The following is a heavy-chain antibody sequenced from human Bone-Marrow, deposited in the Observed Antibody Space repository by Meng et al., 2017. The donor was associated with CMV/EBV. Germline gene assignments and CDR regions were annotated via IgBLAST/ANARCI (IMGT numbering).Heavy chain of an antibody. Sequence: GSLRLSCTVSGGSVSSGSYYWSWIRQPPGKGLEWIGYIYYSGSTNYNPSLKSRVTISVDTSKNQFSLKLSSVTAADTAVYYCARVNCCSSTSCYTADYWGQGPLVTVSS. D-gene: IGHD2-2*02. CDR2: IYYSGST. CDR3: ARVNCCSSTSCYTADY. J-gene: IGHJ4*02. V-gene: IGHV4-61*01. CDR1: GGSVSSGSYY.